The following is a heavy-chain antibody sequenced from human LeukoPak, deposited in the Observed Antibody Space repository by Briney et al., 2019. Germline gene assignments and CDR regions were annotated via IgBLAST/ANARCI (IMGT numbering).Heavy chain of an antibody. CDR2: IYHSGST. D-gene: IGHD3-22*01. CDR1: GGSISSSNW. CDR3: ARATYDTGRYYFDY. Sequence: SETLSLTCAVSGGSISSSNWWSWVRQPPGKGLEWIGEIYHSGSTNYNPSLKSRVTISVDKSKNQFSLKLSSVTAADTAVYYCARATYDTGRYYFDYWGQGTLVTVSS. V-gene: IGHV4-4*02. J-gene: IGHJ4*02.